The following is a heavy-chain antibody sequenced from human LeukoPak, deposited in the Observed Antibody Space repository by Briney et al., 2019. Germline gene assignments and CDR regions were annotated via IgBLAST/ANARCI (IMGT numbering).Heavy chain of an antibody. CDR1: GFTFSSYA. CDR2: LSGSGGNT. CDR3: AKDQYGGNPQYYFDY. J-gene: IGHJ4*02. D-gene: IGHD4-23*01. Sequence: GGSLRLSCAASGFTFSSYAMSWVRQAPGKGLEWVSALSGSGGNTYYADSVKGRFTISRENSKNTLYLQMNSLRAEDTAVYYCAKDQYGGNPQYYFDYWGQGTLVTVSS. V-gene: IGHV3-23*01.